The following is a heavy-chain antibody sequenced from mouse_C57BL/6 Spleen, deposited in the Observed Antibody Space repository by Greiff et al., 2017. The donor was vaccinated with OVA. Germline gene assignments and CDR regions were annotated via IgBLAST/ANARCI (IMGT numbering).Heavy chain of an antibody. CDR3: AHITTAYYAMDY. CDR2: IWSGGST. D-gene: IGHD1-2*01. Sequence: VQLQQSGPGLVQPSQSLSITCTVSGFSLTSYGVHWVRQSPGKGLEWLGVIWSGGSTDYNAAFISRLSISKDNSKSQVFFKMSSLQADDAAKYCCAHITTAYYAMDYWGKGTSVTVSS. V-gene: IGHV2-2*01. J-gene: IGHJ4*01. CDR1: GFSLTSYG.